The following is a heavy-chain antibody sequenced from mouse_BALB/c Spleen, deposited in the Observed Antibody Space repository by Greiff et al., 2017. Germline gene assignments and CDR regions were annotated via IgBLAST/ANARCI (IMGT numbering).Heavy chain of an antibody. V-gene: IGHV3-2*02. J-gene: IGHJ2*01. CDR3: ARSGYRYEYYFDY. CDR2: ISYSGST. Sequence: EVMLVESGPGLVKPSQSLSLTCTVTGYSITSDYAWNWIRQFPGNKLEWMGYISYSGSTSYNPSLKSRISITRDTSKNQFFLQLNSVTTEDTATYSCARSGYRYEYYFDYWGQGTTLTVSS. CDR1: GYSITSDYA. D-gene: IGHD2-14*01.